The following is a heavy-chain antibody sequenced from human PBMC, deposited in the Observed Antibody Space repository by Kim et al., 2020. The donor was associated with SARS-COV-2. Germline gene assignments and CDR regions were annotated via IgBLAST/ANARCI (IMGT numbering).Heavy chain of an antibody. CDR3: ARVWAVAGYYYYGMDV. CDR2: INPSGGST. Sequence: ASVKVSCKASGYTFTSYYMHWVRQAPGQGLEWMGIINPSGGSTSYAQKFQGRVTRTRDTSTSTAYMELSSLRSEDTAVYYCARVWAVAGYYYYGMDVGGQGPTVTVS. J-gene: IGHJ6*02. D-gene: IGHD6-19*01. CDR1: GYTFTSYY. V-gene: IGHV1-46*01.